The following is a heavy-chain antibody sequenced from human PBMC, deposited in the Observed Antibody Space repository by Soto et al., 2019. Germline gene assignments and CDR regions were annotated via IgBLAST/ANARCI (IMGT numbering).Heavy chain of an antibody. CDR2: ISYDGSNK. Sequence: QVQLVESGGGVVQPGRSLRLSCAASGFTFSSYGMHWVRQAPGKGLEWVAVISYDGSNKYYADSMKGRFTISRDNSKNTLYLQMNSLRAEDTAVYYCAKDEGYYDSSGYKGYWGQGTLVTVSS. CDR1: GFTFSSYG. J-gene: IGHJ4*02. D-gene: IGHD3-22*01. CDR3: AKDEGYYDSSGYKGY. V-gene: IGHV3-30*18.